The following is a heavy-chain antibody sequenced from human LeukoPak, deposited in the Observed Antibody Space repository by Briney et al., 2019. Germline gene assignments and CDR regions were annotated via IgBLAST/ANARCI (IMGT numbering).Heavy chain of an antibody. V-gene: IGHV1-24*01. D-gene: IGHD1-26*01. J-gene: IGHJ3*02. CDR1: GYTLTELS. CDR3: ATDRGVGGVGATGAQAFDI. CDR2: FDPEDGET. Sequence: ASVKVSCKVSGYTLTELSMHWVRRAPGKGLEWMGGFDPEDGETIYAQKFQGRVTMTEDTSTDTAYMELSSLRSEDTAVYYCATDRGVGGVGATGAQAFDIWGQGTMVTVPS.